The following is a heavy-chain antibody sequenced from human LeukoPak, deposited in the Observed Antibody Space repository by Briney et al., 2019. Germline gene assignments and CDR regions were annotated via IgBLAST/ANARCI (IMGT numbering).Heavy chain of an antibody. CDR2: IIPIFGIA. CDR3: ARVGRPGGGYYTGAYYYYGMDV. Sequence: GPSVKVSCKASGGTFSSYAISWVRQAPGQGLEWMGRIIPIFGIANYAQKFQGRVTITADKSTSTAYMELRSLRSEDTAVYYCARVGRPGGGYYTGAYYYYGMDVWGQGTTVTVSS. V-gene: IGHV1-69*04. CDR1: GGTFSSYA. J-gene: IGHJ6*02. D-gene: IGHD3-3*01.